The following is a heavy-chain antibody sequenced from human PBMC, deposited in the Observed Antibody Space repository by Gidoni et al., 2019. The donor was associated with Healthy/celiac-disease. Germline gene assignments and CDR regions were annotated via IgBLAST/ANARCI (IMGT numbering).Heavy chain of an antibody. CDR1: GYTFTGYY. Sequence: QVQLGKSGAEVKKPGASVKVSCKASGYTFTGYYMHWVRQAPGQGLEWMGWINPNSGGTNYAQKFQGRVTMTRDTSISTAYMELSRLRSDDTAVYYCARAPGIAAAGTDDAFDIWGQGTMVTVSS. V-gene: IGHV1-2*02. CDR3: ARAPGIAAAGTDDAFDI. D-gene: IGHD6-13*01. CDR2: INPNSGGT. J-gene: IGHJ3*02.